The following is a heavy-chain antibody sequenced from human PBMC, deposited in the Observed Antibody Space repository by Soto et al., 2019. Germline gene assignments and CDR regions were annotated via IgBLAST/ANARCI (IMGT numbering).Heavy chain of an antibody. CDR2: ISSSSRDT. V-gene: IGHV3-11*06. Sequence: QVQLVESGGGLVKPGGSLRLSCAASGFTFSDYFLTWIRQAPGKGLEWVSYISSSSRDTNYADSVKGRFTISRDNAKNSLFLQMNNLRVDDTAVYYWARDYDFWSGYLSVHFDYWGQGTLGTVSS. CDR3: ARDYDFWSGYLSVHFDY. CDR1: GFTFSDYF. J-gene: IGHJ4*02. D-gene: IGHD3-3*01.